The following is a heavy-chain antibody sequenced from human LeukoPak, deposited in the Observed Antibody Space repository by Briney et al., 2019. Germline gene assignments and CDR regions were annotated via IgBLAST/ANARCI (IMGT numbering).Heavy chain of an antibody. J-gene: IGHJ4*02. Sequence: SVKVSCKASGYTFTSYAMHWVRQAPGQALEWMGWITPFNGNTNYAQKFQDRVTITRDRSMSTAYMELSSLRSEDTAMYYCANGPDGYNTYWGQGTLVTVSS. CDR2: ITPFNGNT. CDR1: GYTFTSYA. CDR3: ANGPDGYNTY. D-gene: IGHD5-24*01. V-gene: IGHV1-45*02.